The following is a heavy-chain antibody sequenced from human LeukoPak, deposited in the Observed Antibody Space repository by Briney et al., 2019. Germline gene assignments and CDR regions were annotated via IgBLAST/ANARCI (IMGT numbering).Heavy chain of an antibody. D-gene: IGHD3-9*01. CDR1: GYTFIGYY. V-gene: IGHV1-2*02. Sequence: ASVKVSCKASGYTFIGYYIHWVRQAPGQGLEWMGWINPNSGGTNYAQKFQGTVTMTRDTSISTAYMELTRLRSDDTAVYYCARERGNYDILTDYYEGNGFDPWGQGTLVTVSS. CDR2: INPNSGGT. J-gene: IGHJ5*02. CDR3: ARERGNYDILTDYYEGNGFDP.